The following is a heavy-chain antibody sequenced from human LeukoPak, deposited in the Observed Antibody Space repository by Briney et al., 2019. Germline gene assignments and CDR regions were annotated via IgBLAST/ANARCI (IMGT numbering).Heavy chain of an antibody. J-gene: IGHJ4*02. Sequence: PGGPLRLSCAASGFTFSSYAMTWVRQAPGEGLEWVSAISGSGGSTYYADSVKGRFTISRDNSKNTLYLQMNSLRAEDTAVYYCYIPYYDTSAYKGYWGQGTLVTVSS. CDR2: ISGSGGST. CDR3: YIPYYDTSAYKGY. D-gene: IGHD3-22*01. V-gene: IGHV3-23*01. CDR1: GFTFSSYA.